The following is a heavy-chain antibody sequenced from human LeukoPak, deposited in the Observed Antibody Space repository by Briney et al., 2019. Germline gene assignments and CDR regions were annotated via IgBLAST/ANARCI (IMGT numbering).Heavy chain of an antibody. CDR3: ARLGRQYYYYYMDV. J-gene: IGHJ6*03. D-gene: IGHD2-15*01. CDR1: GGSFSGYY. V-gene: IGHV4-34*01. Sequence: SETLSLTCAVYGGSFSGYYWSWIRQPPGKGREWIGEINHSGSTNYNPSLKSRVTISVDTSKNQFSLKLSSVTAADTAVYYCARLGRQYYYYYMDVWGKGTTVTVS. CDR2: INHSGST.